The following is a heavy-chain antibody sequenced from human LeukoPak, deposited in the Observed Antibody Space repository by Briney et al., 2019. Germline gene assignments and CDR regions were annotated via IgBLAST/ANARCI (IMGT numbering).Heavy chain of an antibody. CDR1: GFTFSAYA. J-gene: IGHJ4*02. D-gene: IGHD3-9*01. CDR2: ISGHGDST. CDR3: ATELRYFDWLPYYFDY. Sequence: PGGSLRLSCAASGFTFSAYAMTWVRQAPGKGLEWVSGISGHGDSTFYASSVKGRFTISRDNSKNTLYLQMNSLRAEDTAVYYGATELRYFDWLPYYFDYWGQGTLVTVSS. V-gene: IGHV3-23*01.